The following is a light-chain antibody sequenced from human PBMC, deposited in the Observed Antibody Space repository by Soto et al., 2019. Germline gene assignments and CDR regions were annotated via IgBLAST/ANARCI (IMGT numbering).Light chain of an antibody. J-gene: IGLJ3*02. CDR1: SSDVGTYNY. CDR2: EVS. Sequence: QSALTQPASVSGSPGLSITISCTGTSSDVGTYNYVSWYQQHPGKAPKLMIYEVSNRPSGVSNRFSASKSGNTASLTISGLQAEDAADYYCSSYTSSSTRVFGGGTKLTVL. CDR3: SSYTSSSTRV. V-gene: IGLV2-14*01.